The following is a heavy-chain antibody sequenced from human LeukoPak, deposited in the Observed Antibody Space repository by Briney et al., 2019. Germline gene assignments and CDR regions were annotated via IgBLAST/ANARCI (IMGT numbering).Heavy chain of an antibody. CDR2: INHSGST. CDR3: GRIYPGWIFDGPPLPDAFDI. Sequence: PSETLSLTCAVYGGSFSGYYWSWIRQPPGKGLEWIGEINHSGSTNYNPSLKSRVTISVDTAKNQFSLRLSSVTAADAAVYYCGRIYPGWIFDGPPLPDAFDIWGQETMVTVSS. CDR1: GGSFSGYY. J-gene: IGHJ3*02. D-gene: IGHD3-3*01. V-gene: IGHV4-34*01.